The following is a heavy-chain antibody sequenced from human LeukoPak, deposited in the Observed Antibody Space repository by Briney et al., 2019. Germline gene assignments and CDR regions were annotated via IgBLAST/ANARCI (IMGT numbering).Heavy chain of an antibody. J-gene: IGHJ4*02. CDR1: GGPVSSGSYY. V-gene: IGHV4-39*01. CDR2: IYYSGST. Sequence: SETLSLTCTVSGGPVSSGSYYWGWIRQPPGKGLEWIGSIYYSGSTFYNPSLKSRVTMSVDTSKNQLSLNVSSVTAADTAVYYCARLRYSAYRGFDYWGQGTLVTVSS. D-gene: IGHD5-12*01. CDR3: ARLRYSAYRGFDY.